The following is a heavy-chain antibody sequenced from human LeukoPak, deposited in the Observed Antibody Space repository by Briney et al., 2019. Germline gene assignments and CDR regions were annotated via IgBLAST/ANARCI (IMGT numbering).Heavy chain of an antibody. J-gene: IGHJ3*01. V-gene: IGHV5-51*01. CDR1: GYPFTSYW. D-gene: IGHD5-18*01. Sequence: GESLKISCKGSGYPFTSYWIGWVRPMPGKGLEWMGIIYPGDSDTRYSPSFQGQVTMSADKSINTAYLQWSSLKASDTAIYYCARLRGYRAFDFWGQGTMVTVSS. CDR3: ARLRGYRAFDF. CDR2: IYPGDSDT.